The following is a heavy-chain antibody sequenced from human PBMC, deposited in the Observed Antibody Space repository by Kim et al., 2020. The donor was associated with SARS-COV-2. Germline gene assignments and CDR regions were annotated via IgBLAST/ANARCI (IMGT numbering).Heavy chain of an antibody. CDR1: GGSIRTNY. V-gene: IGHV4-59*01. CDR3: ARPGEPHAYWHFDL. Sequence: SETLSLTCTVSGGSIRTNYWNWIRQPPGKGLQWIGYIHDSGSTNYNPSLKSRVTMSVDTSKNQFSLKLSSVTAADTAVYYCARPGEPHAYWHFDLWGRGTLVTVSS. D-gene: IGHD3-10*01. CDR2: IHDSGST. J-gene: IGHJ2*01.